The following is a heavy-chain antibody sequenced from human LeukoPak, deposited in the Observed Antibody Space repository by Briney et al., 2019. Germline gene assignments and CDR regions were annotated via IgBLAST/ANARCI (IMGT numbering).Heavy chain of an antibody. CDR2: ISGSGGNT. J-gene: IGHJ6*04. CDR3: AELGITMIGGV. CDR1: RFTFSNYG. Sequence: GGSLRLSCAASRFTFSNYGMSWVRQAPGKGLGWVSGISGSGGNTYYADSVKGRFTISRDNAKNSLYLQMNSLRAEDTAVYYCAELGITMIGGVWGKGTTVTISS. D-gene: IGHD3-10*02. V-gene: IGHV3-23*01.